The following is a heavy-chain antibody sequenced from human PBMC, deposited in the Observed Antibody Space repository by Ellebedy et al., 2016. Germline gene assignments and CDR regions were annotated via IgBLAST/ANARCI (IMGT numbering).Heavy chain of an antibody. V-gene: IGHV1-24*01. J-gene: IGHJ4*02. Sequence: ASVKVSCKVSGYTLTDLSMHWVRQAPGKGLEWIGGFDPEDGETIYAQKFQGRVTMTEDTSTDTAYMELSSLRSEDTAVYYCATDRGDSSSWFPFDYWGQGTLVTVSS. D-gene: IGHD6-13*01. CDR3: ATDRGDSSSWFPFDY. CDR2: FDPEDGET. CDR1: GYTLTDLS.